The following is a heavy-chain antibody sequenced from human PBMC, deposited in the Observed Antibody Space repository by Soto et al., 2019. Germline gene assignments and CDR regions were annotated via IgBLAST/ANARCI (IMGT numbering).Heavy chain of an antibody. CDR2: IIPIFGTA. V-gene: IGHV1-69*13. J-gene: IGHJ3*02. CDR1: GGTFSSYA. Sequence: VASVKVSCKASGGTFSSYAISWVRQAPGQGLEWMGGIIPIFGTANYAQKFQGRATITADESTSTAYMELSSLRSEDTAVYYCARPTITVSTWGAFDIRGQGTLATVS. D-gene: IGHD1-7*01. CDR3: ARPTITVSTWGAFDI.